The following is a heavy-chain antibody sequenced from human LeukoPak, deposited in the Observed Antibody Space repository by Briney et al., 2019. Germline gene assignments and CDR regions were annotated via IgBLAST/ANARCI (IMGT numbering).Heavy chain of an antibody. V-gene: IGHV3-23*01. D-gene: IGHD4-17*01. CDR3: AKGTYGDYDYFDY. CDR2: ISGSGGST. Sequence: PGGSLRLSCAASGFTFSSYGMSWVRQAPGKGLEWVSAISGSGGSTYYADSVKGRFTISRDNSKNTLYLQMNSLRAEDTAVYYCAKGTYGDYDYFDYWGQGTLVTVSS. J-gene: IGHJ4*02. CDR1: GFTFSSYG.